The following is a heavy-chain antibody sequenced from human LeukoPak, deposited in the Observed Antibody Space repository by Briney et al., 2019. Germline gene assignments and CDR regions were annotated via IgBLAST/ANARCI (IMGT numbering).Heavy chain of an antibody. Sequence: GASVKVSCKASGYTFTGYYMHWVRQAPGQGLEWMGWINPNSGGTDYAQKFQGRVTMTRDTSISTAYMELSRLRSDDTAVYYCARVTEVVVPAAMDYSRQGTLVTVSS. J-gene: IGHJ4*02. CDR3: ARVTEVVVPAAMDY. CDR1: GYTFTGYY. D-gene: IGHD2-2*01. V-gene: IGHV1-2*02. CDR2: INPNSGGT.